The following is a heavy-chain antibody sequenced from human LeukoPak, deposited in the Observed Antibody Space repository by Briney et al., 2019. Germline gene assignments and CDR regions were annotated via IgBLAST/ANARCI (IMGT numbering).Heavy chain of an antibody. CDR1: GFTFSSYG. J-gene: IGHJ4*02. D-gene: IGHD5-18*01. CDR2: IWYDGSNK. Sequence: GRSLRLSCAASGFTFSSYGMHWVRQAPGKGLEWVAVIWYDGSNKYYADSVKGRFTISRDNSKNTLYLQMNSLRAEDTAVYYCAKDRGYSYGYPDYWGQGTLVTVSS. CDR3: AKDRGYSYGYPDY. V-gene: IGHV3-33*06.